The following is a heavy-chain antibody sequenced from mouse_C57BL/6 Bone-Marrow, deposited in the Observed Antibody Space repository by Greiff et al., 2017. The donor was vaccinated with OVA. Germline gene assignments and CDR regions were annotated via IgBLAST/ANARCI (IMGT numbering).Heavy chain of an antibody. D-gene: IGHD1-1*01. V-gene: IGHV1-62-2*01. CDR2: FYPGSGSI. CDR3: AGNEERVYHHGPCFAY. Sequence: VQLQQSGAELVKPGASVKLSCKASGYTFTEYTIHWVKQRSGQGLEWIGWFYPGSGSIKYNEKFKDKATLTADKSSSTFYMELSRLTSENSAVYFCAGNEERVYHHGPCFAYWAKGLWSLSLQ. J-gene: IGHJ3*01. CDR1: GYTFTEYT.